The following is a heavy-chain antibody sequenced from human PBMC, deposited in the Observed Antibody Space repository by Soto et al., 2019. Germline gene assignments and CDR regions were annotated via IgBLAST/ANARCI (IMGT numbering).Heavy chain of an antibody. V-gene: IGHV3-23*01. Sequence: EVQLLESGGGLVQPGGSLRLSCAASGFTFSSYAMSWVRQAPGKVLEWVSAISGSGGTTYYADSVKGRFTISRDNSKNTLYLQMNSLRADDTAVYYCAKDRGYNYGLPHYWGQGTLVTVSS. CDR2: ISGSGGTT. J-gene: IGHJ4*02. D-gene: IGHD5-18*01. CDR3: AKDRGYNYGLPHY. CDR1: GFTFSSYA.